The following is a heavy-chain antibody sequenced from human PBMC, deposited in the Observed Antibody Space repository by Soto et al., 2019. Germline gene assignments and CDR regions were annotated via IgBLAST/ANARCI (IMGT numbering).Heavy chain of an antibody. CDR1: GGSISSYY. Sequence: SETLSLTCTVSGGSISSYYWSWIRQPPGKGLEWIGYIYYSGSTNYNPSLKSRVTISVDTSKNQFSLKLSSVTAADTAVYYCARLLDYDSSGPHDAFDIWGQGTMVTVSS. CDR2: IYYSGST. CDR3: ARLLDYDSSGPHDAFDI. D-gene: IGHD3-22*01. J-gene: IGHJ3*02. V-gene: IGHV4-59*08.